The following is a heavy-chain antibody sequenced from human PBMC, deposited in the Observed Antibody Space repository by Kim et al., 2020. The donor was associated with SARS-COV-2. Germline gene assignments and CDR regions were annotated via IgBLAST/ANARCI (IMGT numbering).Heavy chain of an antibody. V-gene: IGHV3-48*03. CDR2: IISSGRTI. CDR3: ARVRIKLWLLHPPHFDY. D-gene: IGHD5-18*01. CDR1: GFTFSSYE. Sequence: GGSLRLSCAAYGFTFSSYELNWFRPSPLKVLELFSSIISSGRTIYYADSVKGRFTISRDNAKNSLYLQMKSLRAEDTAVYYCARVRIKLWLLHPPHFDYGGQGTLVPFSS. J-gene: IGHJ4*02.